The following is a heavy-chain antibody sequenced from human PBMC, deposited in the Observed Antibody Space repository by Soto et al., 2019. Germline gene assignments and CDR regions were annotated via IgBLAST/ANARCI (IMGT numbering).Heavy chain of an antibody. CDR1: GFTFSSYA. V-gene: IGHV3-23*01. Sequence: GGSLRLSCAASGFTFSSYAMSWVRQAPGKGLEWVAAISGSGGSTYYADSVKGRFTISTDNSKNTLYLQMNSLRAEDTAVYYCVRHSWTAPSYWGQGTLVTVSS. CDR3: VRHSWTAPSY. CDR2: ISGSGGST. J-gene: IGHJ4*02. D-gene: IGHD5-12*01.